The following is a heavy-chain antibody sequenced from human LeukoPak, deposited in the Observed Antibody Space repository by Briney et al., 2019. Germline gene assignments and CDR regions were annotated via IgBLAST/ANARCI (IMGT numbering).Heavy chain of an antibody. V-gene: IGHV5-51*01. CDR1: GYSFSSYW. CDR2: IYPGDSDT. D-gene: IGHD3-9*01. CDR3: ARQADYNLLTGYYKGHLDC. J-gene: IGHJ4*02. Sequence: KPGESLKISFKASGYSFSSYWIGWLRQMPGKGLEWRGVIYPGDSDTRYSPSFRGPVTTSADKSINTAYLHWNSLKASDTAMYYCARQADYNLLTGYYKGHLDCWGQGTLVTVS.